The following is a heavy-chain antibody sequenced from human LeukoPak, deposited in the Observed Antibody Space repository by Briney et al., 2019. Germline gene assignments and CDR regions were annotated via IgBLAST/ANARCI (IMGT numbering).Heavy chain of an antibody. CDR1: GGSISSSSYY. J-gene: IGHJ4*02. D-gene: IGHD3-16*01. V-gene: IGHV4-39*07. Sequence: KASETLSLTCTVSGGSISSSSYYWGWIRQPPGKGLEWIGSIYYSGSTYYNPSLKSRVTISVDTSKNQFSLKLSSVTAADTAVYYCARRLNGLDYWGQGTLVTVSS. CDR3: ARRLNGLDY. CDR2: IYYSGST.